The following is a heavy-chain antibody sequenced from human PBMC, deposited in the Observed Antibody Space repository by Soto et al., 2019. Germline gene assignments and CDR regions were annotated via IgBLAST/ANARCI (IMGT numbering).Heavy chain of an antibody. CDR1: GFTFSDYT. CDR2: ISYDGSNK. Sequence: GGSLRLSCEASGFTFSDYTPYWVRQAPGKGLEWLAVISYDGSNKYYADSVKGRFTISRDNSKNTLYLQMNSLRAEDTAVYYCAVLGYCSSTSCYTDYYYGMDVWGQGTTVTVSS. V-gene: IGHV3-30*04. J-gene: IGHJ6*02. D-gene: IGHD2-2*02. CDR3: AVLGYCSSTSCYTDYYYGMDV.